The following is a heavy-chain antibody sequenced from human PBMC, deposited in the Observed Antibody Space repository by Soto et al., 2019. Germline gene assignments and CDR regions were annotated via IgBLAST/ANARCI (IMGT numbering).Heavy chain of an antibody. D-gene: IGHD3-9*01. CDR3: ALPKLRYFDWYFDY. J-gene: IGHJ4*02. V-gene: IGHV2-5*02. CDR2: IYWDDDK. CDR1: GFSLSTSGVG. Sequence: QITLKESGPTLVQPTQTLTLTCTFSGFSLSTSGVGVGWIRQPPGKALEWLALIYWDDDKRYSPSLKSRLTITKDTSKNQVVLTMTNMDPVDTATYYCALPKLRYFDWYFDYWGQGTLVTVSS.